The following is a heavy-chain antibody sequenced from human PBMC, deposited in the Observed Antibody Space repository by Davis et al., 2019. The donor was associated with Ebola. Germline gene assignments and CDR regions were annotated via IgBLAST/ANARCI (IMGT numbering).Heavy chain of an antibody. CDR2: LSAAGTT. Sequence: PGGSLRLSCAASDYSVADNFMSWVRHAPGKGLEWISVLSAAGTTYYADSVKGRFTISRDNSKNMLYLQMNSLRVEDTALYYCVQGTTSCHVWGQGTLVTVSS. CDR1: DYSVADNF. D-gene: IGHD2-2*01. V-gene: IGHV3-53*01. J-gene: IGHJ4*02. CDR3: VQGTTSCHV.